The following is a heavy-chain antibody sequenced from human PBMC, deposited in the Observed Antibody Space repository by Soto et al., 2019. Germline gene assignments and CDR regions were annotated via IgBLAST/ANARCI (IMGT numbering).Heavy chain of an antibody. CDR2: IIPILGIA. J-gene: IGHJ3*02. D-gene: IGHD4-4*01. CDR1: GGTFSSYT. CDR3: YCNYFSSAFDI. Sequence: QVQLVQSGAEVKKPGSSVKVSCKASGGTFSSYTISWVRQAPGQGLEWMGRIIPILGIANYAQKFQGRVTITADKSTNTAYMELSSLRSEDTAVYYCYCNYFSSAFDIWGQGTMVTVSS. V-gene: IGHV1-69*02.